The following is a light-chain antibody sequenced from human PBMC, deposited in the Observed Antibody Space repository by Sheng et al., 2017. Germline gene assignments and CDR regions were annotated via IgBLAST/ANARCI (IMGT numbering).Light chain of an antibody. CDR3: SSYTTTTVI. CDR1: SSDVAGYDF. V-gene: IGLV2-14*03. CDR2: DVN. J-gene: IGLJ2*01. Sequence: QSALTQPVSVSGSPGQSITISCTGISSDVAGYDFVSWYQHPPGKAPKVLIYDVNKRPSGVSNRFSGSKSGNTASLTISGLQAEDEADYYCSSYTTTTVIFGGGTKLTVL.